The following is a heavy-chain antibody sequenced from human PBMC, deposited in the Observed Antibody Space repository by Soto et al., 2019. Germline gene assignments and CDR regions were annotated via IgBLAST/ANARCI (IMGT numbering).Heavy chain of an antibody. V-gene: IGHV3-23*01. CDR1: GFPFRNYD. J-gene: IGHJ3*02. CDR3: AKFRKALTVRKPDASDI. Sequence: EVQLLESGGKLVQPGGSLRLSCAASGFPFRNYDMNWVRQAPGKGLEWVSGISGSTNTTYYGDSVKGRFTISRDDSKMTLFLQMNSLRADDTAVYYCAKFRKALTVRKPDASDIWGQGTVVTVSS. D-gene: IGHD2-21*02. CDR2: ISGSTNTT.